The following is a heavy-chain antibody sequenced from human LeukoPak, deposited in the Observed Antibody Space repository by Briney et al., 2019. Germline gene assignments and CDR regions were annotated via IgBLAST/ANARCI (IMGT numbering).Heavy chain of an antibody. J-gene: IGHJ4*02. D-gene: IGHD2-15*01. CDR3: GKTTVGYSSGRYPGWPVDY. CDR2: IFGSGGSA. Sequence: GGSLRLSCAASGITFSSYAMSWVRQAPGKGLEWISGIFGSGGSAHYADSVKGRFTISRDNSKNTVYLQLDSLRVEDTAVYYCGKTTVGYSSGRYPGWPVDYWGQGALVTVSS. V-gene: IGHV3-23*01. CDR1: GITFSSYA.